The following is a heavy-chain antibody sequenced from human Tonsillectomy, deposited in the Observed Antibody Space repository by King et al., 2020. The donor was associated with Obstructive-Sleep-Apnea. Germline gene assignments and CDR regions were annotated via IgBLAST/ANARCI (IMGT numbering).Heavy chain of an antibody. Sequence: LQLQESGPGLVKPSETLSLTCTVSGGSTSSYYWSWIRQPPGKGLEWIGYMYHSGSTNYNSSLKSRVTISVDTSKNQFSLKLSSVTAADTAVYYCARTCFDTSGYYQNWFDPWGQGTLVTVSS. CDR1: GGSTSSYY. V-gene: IGHV4-59*01. CDR3: ARTCFDTSGYYQNWFDP. CDR2: MYHSGST. D-gene: IGHD3-22*01. J-gene: IGHJ5*02.